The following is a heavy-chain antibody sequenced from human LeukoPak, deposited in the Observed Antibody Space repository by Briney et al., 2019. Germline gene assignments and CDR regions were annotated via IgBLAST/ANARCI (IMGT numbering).Heavy chain of an antibody. J-gene: IGHJ4*02. Sequence: GGSLRLSCAASGFTFSSYAMHWVRQAPGKGLEYVSAISSNGGSTYYANSVKGRFTISRDNSKNTLYLQMGSLRAEDTAVYYCAKSGDKLIQRLDYWGQGTLVTVSS. CDR2: ISSNGGST. V-gene: IGHV3-64*01. CDR1: GFTFSSYA. CDR3: AKSGDKLIQRLDY. D-gene: IGHD1-26*01.